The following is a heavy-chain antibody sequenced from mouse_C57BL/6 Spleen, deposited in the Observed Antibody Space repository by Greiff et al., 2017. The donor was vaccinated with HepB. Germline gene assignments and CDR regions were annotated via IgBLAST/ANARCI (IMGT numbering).Heavy chain of an antibody. Sequence: EVQLQQSGPELVKPGASVKIPCKASGYTFTDYNMDWVKQSHGKSLEWIGDINPNNGGTIYNQKFKGKATLTVDKSSSTAYMELRSLTSEDTAIYYCAREGYYGSSLYAMDYWGKGTSVTVAS. D-gene: IGHD1-1*01. J-gene: IGHJ4*01. CDR3: AREGYYGSSLYAMDY. V-gene: IGHV1-18*01. CDR2: INPNNGGT. CDR1: GYTFTDYN.